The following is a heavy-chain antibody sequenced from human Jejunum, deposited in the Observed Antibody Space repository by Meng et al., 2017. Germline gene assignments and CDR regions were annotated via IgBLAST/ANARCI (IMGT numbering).Heavy chain of an antibody. D-gene: IGHD2/OR15-2a*01. Sequence: QVPLQESGPGLVKPSGTLSLTCAVSGGSISNNNWWSWVRQPPGKGPEWIGEISHTGRINYNPSLKSRVTMSLDKSKNQFSLDLTSVTGADTAVYYCARDLLDPNIAATGWFDPWGQGTLVTVSS. CDR3: ARDLLDPNIAATGWFDP. J-gene: IGHJ5*02. CDR2: ISHTGRI. V-gene: IGHV4-4*02. CDR1: GGSISNNNW.